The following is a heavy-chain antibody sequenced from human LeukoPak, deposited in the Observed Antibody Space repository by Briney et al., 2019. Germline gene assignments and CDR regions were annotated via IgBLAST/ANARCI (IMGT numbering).Heavy chain of an antibody. D-gene: IGHD3-3*01. CDR1: GFTFSSYW. Sequence: GSPRLSCAASGFTFSSYWMSWVRQAPGKGLEWVANIKQDGSEKYYVDSVKGRFTISRDNAKNSLYLQMNSLRAEDTAVYYCARDLLEWLHYFDYWGQGTLVTVSS. CDR2: IKQDGSEK. J-gene: IGHJ4*02. CDR3: ARDLLEWLHYFDY. V-gene: IGHV3-7*01.